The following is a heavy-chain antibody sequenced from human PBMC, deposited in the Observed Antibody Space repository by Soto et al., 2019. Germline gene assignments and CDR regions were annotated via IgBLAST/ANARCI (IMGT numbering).Heavy chain of an antibody. CDR3: ARVTAGYDFSSGWFGDKWFDP. V-gene: IGHV4-30-4*01. J-gene: IGHJ5*02. Sequence: SETLSLTCTVSGGSISSGDYYWSWIRQPPGKGLEWIGYIYYSGSTYYNPSLKSRVTISVDTSKNQFSLKLSSVTAADTAVYYCARVTAGYDFSSGWFGDKWFDPWGQGTLVTVSS. CDR1: GGSISSGDYY. D-gene: IGHD3-3*01. CDR2: IYYSGST.